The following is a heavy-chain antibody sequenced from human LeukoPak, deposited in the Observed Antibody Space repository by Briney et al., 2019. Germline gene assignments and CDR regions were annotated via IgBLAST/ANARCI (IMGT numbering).Heavy chain of an antibody. CDR1: GFTLTGYY. Sequence: SVKFSCKVSGFTLTGYYMPWVGQAPGQGLEWMGWINPNSAGTNYAQKFQGRVTMTRDTSISTAYTEPSRLRSDDTAVYYSARSGQLDPLDYWGQGTMVTVPS. J-gene: IGHJ4*02. V-gene: IGHV1-2*02. D-gene: IGHD6-6*01. CDR2: INPNSAGT. CDR3: ARSGQLDPLDY.